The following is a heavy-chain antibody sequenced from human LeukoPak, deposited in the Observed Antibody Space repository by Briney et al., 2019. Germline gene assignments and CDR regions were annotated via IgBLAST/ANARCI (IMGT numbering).Heavy chain of an antibody. CDR3: AKRPSGEWGAHFDY. V-gene: IGHV3-7*03. CDR1: GFTFSSYW. CDR2: IKQDGNEK. Sequence: GGSLRLSCAASGFTFSSYWMSWVRQAPGKGLEWVANIKQDGNEKYYVDSVKGRFTISRDNAKNSLYLQMNSLRAEDTAIYYCAKRPSGEWGAHFDYWGQGTLVTVSS. D-gene: IGHD3-10*01. J-gene: IGHJ4*02.